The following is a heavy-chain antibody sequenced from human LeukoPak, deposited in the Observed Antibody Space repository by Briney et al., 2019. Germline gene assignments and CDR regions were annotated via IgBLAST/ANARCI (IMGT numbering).Heavy chain of an antibody. D-gene: IGHD2-21*02. V-gene: IGHV1-46*01. CDR3: ARDPGESFCGGDWSADGTKHDY. J-gene: IGHJ4*02. CDR1: GYTFTSYY. Sequence: ASVKVSCKASGYTFTSYYMHWVRQAPGQGLEWMGIINPSGGSTSYAQKFQGRVTMTRDTSTSTVYMELSSLRSEDTAVYYCARDPGESFCGGDWSADGTKHDYWGQGTLVTVSS. CDR2: INPSGGST.